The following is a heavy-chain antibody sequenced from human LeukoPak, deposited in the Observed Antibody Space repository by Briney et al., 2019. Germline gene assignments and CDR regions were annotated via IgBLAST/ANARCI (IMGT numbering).Heavy chain of an antibody. J-gene: IGHJ4*02. D-gene: IGHD6-19*01. CDR1: GFTFSSYG. Sequence: PGGSLRLSCAASGFTFSSYGMHWVRQAPGKGLEWVAFIRYDGSNKYYADSVKGRFTISRDNSKNTLSLQMNSLRAEDTAVYFCARILSSAWGELGYWGQGTLVTVSS. CDR2: IRYDGSNK. CDR3: ARILSSAWGELGY. V-gene: IGHV3-30*02.